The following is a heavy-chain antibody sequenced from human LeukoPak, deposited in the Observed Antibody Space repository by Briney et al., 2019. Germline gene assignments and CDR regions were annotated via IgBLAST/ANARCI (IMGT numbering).Heavy chain of an antibody. D-gene: IGHD2-2*01. V-gene: IGHV3-23*01. CDR2: ISGSGGST. CDR1: GFTFSSYA. CDR3: ATVGVLGYCSSPSCYVFDY. Sequence: GGSLRLSCAASGFTFSSYAMSWVRQAPGKGLEWVSAISGSGGSTYYADSVKGRFTISRDNSKITLYLQMNSLGAEDTAVYYCATVGVLGYCSSPSCYVFDYCGQRTLVTVSS. J-gene: IGHJ4*02.